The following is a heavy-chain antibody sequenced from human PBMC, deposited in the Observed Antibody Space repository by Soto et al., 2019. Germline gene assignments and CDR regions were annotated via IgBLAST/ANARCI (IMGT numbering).Heavy chain of an antibody. CDR1: GYTFTSYA. J-gene: IGHJ3*02. CDR2: INAGNGNT. D-gene: IGHD2-2*01. Sequence: QVQLVQSGAEVKKPGASVKVSCKASGYTFTSYAMHWVRQAPGQRLEWMGWINAGNGNTKYSQKFQGRVTITRDTSASTAYSELSSRRSEDTAVYYCARGHGYCSGTSCYGLGAFDIWGQGTMVTVSS. V-gene: IGHV1-3*01. CDR3: ARGHGYCSGTSCYGLGAFDI.